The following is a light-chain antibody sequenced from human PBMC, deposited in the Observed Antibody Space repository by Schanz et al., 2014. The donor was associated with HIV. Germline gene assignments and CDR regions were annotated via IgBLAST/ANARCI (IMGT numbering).Light chain of an antibody. Sequence: EIVVTQSPGTVSLSPGARAILSCRASQSVSSSLAWYQQKPGQAPRLLIYGASTRATGIPPRFSGSGSGTEFTLTISSLQFEDLAVYYCQQYNNWPPAFGQGIKVEIK. CDR3: QQYNNWPPA. J-gene: IGKJ1*01. V-gene: IGKV3-15*01. CDR2: GAS. CDR1: QSVSSS.